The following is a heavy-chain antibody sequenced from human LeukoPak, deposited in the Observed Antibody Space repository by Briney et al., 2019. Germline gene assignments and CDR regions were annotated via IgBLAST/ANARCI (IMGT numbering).Heavy chain of an antibody. CDR1: AYTFISYD. J-gene: IGHJ5*01. CDR3: ARGEWRQLGQDWFDS. CDR2: ISPYNGNT. V-gene: IGHV1-18*04. Sequence: VDSTKVSCKASAYTFISYDINCGRHPPGRGIEWMGWISPYNGNTNYAQKLQDRVTMTTDTSTSTAYMEMRSLTSDDTAIYYCARGEWRQLGQDWFDSWGQGTLVSVSS. D-gene: IGHD2-15*01.